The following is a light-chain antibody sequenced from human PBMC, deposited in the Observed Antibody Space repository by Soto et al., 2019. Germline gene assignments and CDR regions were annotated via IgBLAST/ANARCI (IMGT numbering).Light chain of an antibody. J-gene: IGLJ7*01. Sequence: QSVLTQPASVSGSPGQSITISCTGSSSDVGSYNLVSWYQQHPGKVPKLMIYAASQRPSGVSSRFSGSKSDNRASLTISGLQAEDEADYYCCSYAGSSWVFGGGTQLTVL. CDR2: AAS. CDR1: SSDVGSYNL. V-gene: IGLV2-23*01. CDR3: CSYAGSSWV.